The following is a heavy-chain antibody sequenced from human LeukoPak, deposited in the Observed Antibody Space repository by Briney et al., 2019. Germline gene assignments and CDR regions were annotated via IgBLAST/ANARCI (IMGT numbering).Heavy chain of an antibody. CDR1: GGSISSHQ. D-gene: IGHD1-14*01. V-gene: IGHV4-59*11. CDR2: IYYSGST. CDR3: ARDPGISAFDI. Sequence: SETLSLTCTVSGGSISSHQWNWIRQPPGKGLEWIGYIYYSGSTNYNPSLKSRVTISVDTSKNQFSLKLSSVTAADTAVYYCARDPGISAFDIWGQGTMVTVSS. J-gene: IGHJ3*02.